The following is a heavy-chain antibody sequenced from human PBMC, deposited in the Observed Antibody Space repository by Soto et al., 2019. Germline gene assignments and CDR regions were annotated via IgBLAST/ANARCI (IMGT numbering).Heavy chain of an antibody. CDR3: ARRDWKFRGYYFDY. CDR2: IYHSGST. CDR1: GGSISSGAYS. D-gene: IGHD1-1*01. V-gene: IGHV4-30-2*01. J-gene: IGHJ4*02. Sequence: PSETLSLTCTVSGGSISSGAYSWSWIRQPPGKGLEWIGYIYHSGSTYYIPSLRSRVTISMDRTKNQFSLHLNSVTAGDTAVYFCARRDWKFRGYYFDYWGQGTLVTVSS.